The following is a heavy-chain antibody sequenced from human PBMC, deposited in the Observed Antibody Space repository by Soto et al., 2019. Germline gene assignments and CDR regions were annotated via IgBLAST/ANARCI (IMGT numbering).Heavy chain of an antibody. CDR3: ARDPRYCSGGSCGYFDY. CDR2: IWYDGSNK. Sequence: PGGSLRLSCAASGFTFSSYGMHWVRQAPGKGLEWVAVIWYDGSNKYYADSVKGRFTISRDNSKNTLYLQMNSLRAEDTAVYYCARDPRYCSGGSCGYFDYWGQGTLVTVSS. D-gene: IGHD2-15*01. CDR1: GFTFSSYG. V-gene: IGHV3-33*01. J-gene: IGHJ4*02.